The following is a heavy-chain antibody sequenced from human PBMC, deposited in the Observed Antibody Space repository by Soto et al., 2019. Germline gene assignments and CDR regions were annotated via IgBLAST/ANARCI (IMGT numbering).Heavy chain of an antibody. V-gene: IGHV3-66*01. CDR1: GFTVSSNY. D-gene: IGHD6-13*01. Sequence: VQLVESGGGLVQPGGSLRLSCAASGFTVSSNYMSWVRQAPGKGLEWVSVIYSGGSTYYADSVKGRFTISRDNSKNTLYLQMNSLRAEDTAVYYCARDADEYSSSPYWGQGTLVTVSS. CDR2: IYSGGST. J-gene: IGHJ4*02. CDR3: ARDADEYSSSPY.